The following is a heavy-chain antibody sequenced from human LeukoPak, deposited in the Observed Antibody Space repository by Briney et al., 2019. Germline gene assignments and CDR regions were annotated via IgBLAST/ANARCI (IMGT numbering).Heavy chain of an antibody. CDR1: GYSISSGYY. J-gene: IGHJ4*02. CDR3: ARGLTVGATDFDY. CDR2: IYHGGST. D-gene: IGHD1-26*01. V-gene: IGHV4-38-2*02. Sequence: PSETLSLTCTVSGYSISSGYYWGWIRQPPVKGLEWIGSIYHGGSTYYNPSLKSRVTISVDTSKNQFSLKLTSVTAADTAVYYCARGLTVGATDFDYWGQGTLVTVSS.